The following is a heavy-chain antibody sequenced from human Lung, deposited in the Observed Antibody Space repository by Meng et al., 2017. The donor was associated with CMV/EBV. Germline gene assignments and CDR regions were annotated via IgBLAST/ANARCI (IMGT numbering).Heavy chain of an antibody. CDR1: GFTFSSYA. CDR2: ISYDGSNK. J-gene: IGHJ4*02. Sequence: VQVGESGGGVVPPGRSLRLSCADSGFTFSSYAMHWVRQAPGKGLEWVAVISYDGSNKYYADSVKGRFTISRDNSKNTLYLQMNSLRAEDTAVYYCARDQMEGVVVPAAMGYWGQGTLVTVSS. D-gene: IGHD2-2*01. CDR3: ARDQMEGVVVPAAMGY. V-gene: IGHV3-30-3*01.